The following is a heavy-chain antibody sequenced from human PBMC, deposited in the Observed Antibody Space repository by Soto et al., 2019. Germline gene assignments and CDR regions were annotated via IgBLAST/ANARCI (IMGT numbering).Heavy chain of an antibody. CDR2: IIPIFGTA. Sequence: VASVKVSCKASGGTFSSYAISWVRQAPGQGLEWMGGIIPIFGTANYAQKFQGRVTITADESTSTAYMELSSLRSEDTAVYYCARVDYYYDSSAVSWFDPWGQGTLVTVSS. D-gene: IGHD3-22*01. J-gene: IGHJ5*02. CDR3: ARVDYYYDSSAVSWFDP. CDR1: GGTFSSYA. V-gene: IGHV1-69*13.